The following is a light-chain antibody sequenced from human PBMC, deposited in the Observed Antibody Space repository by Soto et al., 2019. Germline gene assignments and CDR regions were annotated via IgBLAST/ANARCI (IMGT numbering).Light chain of an antibody. Sequence: EIALTQPRGTLSISPAERATRAWRASQSFSSSYVAWYQQKPGQAPRLLIYGASSRATGIPDRFSGSGSGTDFSLSISRLEPEDFAVYYCQQYGSSGTFGQGTRLEI. CDR2: GAS. CDR3: QQYGSSGT. V-gene: IGKV3-20*01. CDR1: QSFSSSY. J-gene: IGKJ5*01.